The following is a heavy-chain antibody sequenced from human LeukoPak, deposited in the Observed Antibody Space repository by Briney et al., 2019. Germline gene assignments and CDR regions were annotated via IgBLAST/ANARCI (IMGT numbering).Heavy chain of an antibody. D-gene: IGHD3-10*01. CDR3: ARDSGWMRGWFGELLYY. V-gene: IGHV4-59*01. J-gene: IGHJ4*02. CDR2: IYYSGST. CDR1: GGSISSYY. Sequence: PSETLSLTCTVSGGSISSYYWSWIRQPPGKGLEWIGNIYYSGSTNYNPSLKSRVTISVDTSKNQFSLKLSSVTAADTAVYYCARDSGWMRGWFGELLYYWGQGTLVTVSS.